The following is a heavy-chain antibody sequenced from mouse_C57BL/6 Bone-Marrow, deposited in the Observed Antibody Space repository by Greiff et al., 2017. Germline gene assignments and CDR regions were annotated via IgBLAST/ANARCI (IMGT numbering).Heavy chain of an antibody. CDR3: ARGGVLRAY. J-gene: IGHJ3*01. Sequence: QVQLQQSGPELVKPGASVKISCKASGYAFSSSWMNWVKQRPGKGLEWIGRIYPGDGDTNYNGKFKGKATLTADKSSSTAYMQLSSLTSEDSAVYFVARGGVLRAYWVQGTLVTVSA. V-gene: IGHV1-82*01. D-gene: IGHD1-1*01. CDR1: GYAFSSSW. CDR2: IYPGDGDT.